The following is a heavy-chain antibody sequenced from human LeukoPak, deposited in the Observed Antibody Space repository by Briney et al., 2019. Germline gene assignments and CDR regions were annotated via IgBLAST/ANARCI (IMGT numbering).Heavy chain of an antibody. CDR3: ARGRKYSSSWYTFGEYYYYMDV. V-gene: IGHV1-69*05. Sequence: SVKVSCKASGGTFSSYAISWVRQAPGQGLEWMGGIIPIFGTANYAQKFQGRVTITTDESTSTAYMELSSLRSEDTAVYYCARGRKYSSSWYTFGEYYYYMDVWGKGTTVTVSS. CDR1: GGTFSSYA. J-gene: IGHJ6*03. CDR2: IIPIFGTA. D-gene: IGHD6-13*01.